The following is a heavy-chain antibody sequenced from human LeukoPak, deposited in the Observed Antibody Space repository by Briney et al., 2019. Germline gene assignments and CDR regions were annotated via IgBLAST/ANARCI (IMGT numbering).Heavy chain of an antibody. J-gene: IGHJ5*02. D-gene: IGHD2-2*01. CDR2: IIPIFGTA. V-gene: IGHV1-69*13. CDR1: GGTFSSHA. Sequence: GASVKVSCKASGGTFSSHAISWVRQAPGQGLEWMGGIIPIFGTANYAQKFQGRVTITADESTSTAYMELSSLRSEDTAVYYCARQARYCSSTSCYWRWGFDPWGQGTLVTVSS. CDR3: ARQARYCSSTSCYWRWGFDP.